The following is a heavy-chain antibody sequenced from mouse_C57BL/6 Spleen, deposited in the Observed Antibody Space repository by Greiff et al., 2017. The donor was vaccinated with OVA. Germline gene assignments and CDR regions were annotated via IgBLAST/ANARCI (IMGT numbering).Heavy chain of an antibody. V-gene: IGHV5-17*01. CDR1: GFTFSDYG. Sequence: EVKLMESGGGLVKPGGSLKLSCAASGFTFSDYGMHWVRQAPEKGLEWVAYISSGRSTIYYADTVKGRFTISRDNAKNTLFMQMTSLRSEDTAMYYCARGSSYWYFDVWGTGTTVTVSS. CDR2: ISSGRSTI. D-gene: IGHD1-1*01. CDR3: ARGSSYWYFDV. J-gene: IGHJ1*03.